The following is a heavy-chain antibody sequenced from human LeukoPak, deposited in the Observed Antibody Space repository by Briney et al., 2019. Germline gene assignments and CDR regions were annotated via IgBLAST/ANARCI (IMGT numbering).Heavy chain of an antibody. CDR1: GYTFTSHF. J-gene: IGHJ3*02. D-gene: IGHD3-22*01. Sequence: ASVKFSCKASGYTFTSHFMHWVRQAPGQGLEWMGIINPRGGSTSYTQKFQGRVTMTRDTSTSTVYMELSSLRSEDTAVYYCARVKSYYYDTSDKDAFDIWGQGTMVTVSS. CDR3: ARVKSYYYDTSDKDAFDI. CDR2: INPRGGST. V-gene: IGHV1-46*01.